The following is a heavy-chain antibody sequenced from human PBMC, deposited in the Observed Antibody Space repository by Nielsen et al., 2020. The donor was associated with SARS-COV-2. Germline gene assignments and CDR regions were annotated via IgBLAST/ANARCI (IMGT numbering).Heavy chain of an antibody. CDR1: GFTFSSYG. D-gene: IGHD3-10*01. V-gene: IGHV3-30*18. Sequence: GGSLRLSCAASGFTFSSYGMHWVRQAPGKGLEWVAVISYDGSNKYYADSVKGRFTISRDNSKNTLYLQMNSLRAEDTAVYYCAKDLVLLWFGELFSGMDVWGQGTTVTVSS. CDR2: ISYDGSNK. CDR3: AKDLVLLWFGELFSGMDV. J-gene: IGHJ6*02.